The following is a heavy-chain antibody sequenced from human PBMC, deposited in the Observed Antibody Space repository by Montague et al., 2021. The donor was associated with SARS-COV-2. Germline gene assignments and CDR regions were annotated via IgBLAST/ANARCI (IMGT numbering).Heavy chain of an antibody. J-gene: IGHJ2*01. CDR3: ARGAPTITMIVVVVTGAGWYFDL. CDR1: GGSFSDYY. D-gene: IGHD3-22*01. CDR2: INHSGST. V-gene: IGHV4-34*01. Sequence: SETLSLTCAVDGGSFSDYYWSWIRQAPGKGLGWIGEINHSGSTNYNPSLKSRVTISVDTSKNQFSLKLSSVTAADTAVYYCARGAPTITMIVVVVTGAGWYFDLWGRGTLVSVSA.